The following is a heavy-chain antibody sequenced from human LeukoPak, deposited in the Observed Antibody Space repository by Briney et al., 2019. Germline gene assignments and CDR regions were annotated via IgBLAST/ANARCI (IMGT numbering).Heavy chain of an antibody. D-gene: IGHD2-15*01. Sequence: PSETLSLTCAVYGESFSGYSWSWIRQPPGKGLEWIGEINHSGSTNYNPSLKSRVTISVDTSKNQFSLKLSSVTAADTAVYYCARGRRAVYSQTLYRVYLEFWGQGTLVTVSS. CDR2: INHSGST. CDR1: GESFSGYS. CDR3: ARGRRAVYSQTLYRVYLEF. J-gene: IGHJ4*02. V-gene: IGHV4-34*01.